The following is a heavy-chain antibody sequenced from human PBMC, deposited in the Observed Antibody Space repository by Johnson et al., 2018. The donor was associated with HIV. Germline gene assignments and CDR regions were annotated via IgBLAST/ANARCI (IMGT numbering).Heavy chain of an antibody. Sequence: VQLVESGGGVVRPGGSLRLSCAASGFTFDDYDMSWVRQAPGKGLEWVSGINWSGDSTGFADSVKGRFTISRANAKNSLYLQMNSLRAEDTAVYYCAKVIARSNYYGSGSYRDPGAFDIWGQGTMVTVSS. V-gene: IGHV3-20*04. CDR1: GFTFDDYD. J-gene: IGHJ3*02. CDR3: AKVIARSNYYGSGSYRDPGAFDI. CDR2: INWSGDST. D-gene: IGHD3-10*01.